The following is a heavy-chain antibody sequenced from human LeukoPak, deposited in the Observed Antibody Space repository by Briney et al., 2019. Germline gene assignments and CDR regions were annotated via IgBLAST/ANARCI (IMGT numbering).Heavy chain of an antibody. Sequence: GGSLRLSCAASGFTFSSYSMNWVRQAPGKGLEWVSSISSSSSYIYYADSVKGRFTISRDNSKNTLYLQMNSLRAEDTAVYYCAKDGSGSYYYYGMDVWGKGTTVTVSS. D-gene: IGHD3-10*01. CDR1: GFTFSSYS. J-gene: IGHJ6*04. CDR2: ISSSSSYI. CDR3: AKDGSGSYYYYGMDV. V-gene: IGHV3-21*04.